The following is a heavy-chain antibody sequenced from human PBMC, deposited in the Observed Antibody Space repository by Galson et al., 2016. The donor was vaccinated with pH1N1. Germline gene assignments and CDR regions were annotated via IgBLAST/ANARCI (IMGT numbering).Heavy chain of an antibody. CDR3: ARQNDYGDYRGDAFDI. CDR1: GHKFTGSW. D-gene: IGHD4-17*01. J-gene: IGHJ3*02. V-gene: IGHV5-51*01. CDR2: IYLGGSLI. Sequence: QSGAEVKKPGESLKISCKGSGHKFTGSWIGWVRQMPGKGLEWMGIIYLGGSLIRYRPSFQGQVTISADKSVNIVYLEWGSLKASDTAMYYCARQNDYGDYRGDAFDIWGQGTMVTVSS.